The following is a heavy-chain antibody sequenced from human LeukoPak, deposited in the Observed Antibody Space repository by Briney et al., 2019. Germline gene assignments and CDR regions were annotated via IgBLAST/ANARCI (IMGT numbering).Heavy chain of an antibody. CDR3: ARSGSGWFDY. V-gene: IGHV3-23*01. J-gene: IGHJ4*02. CDR1: GFTFSSYA. CDR2: ISSTGSYI. D-gene: IGHD6-19*01. Sequence: GGSLRLSCAASGFTFSSYAMIWVRQAPGKGLEWVPSISSTGSYIYYADSVKGRFTISRDNSKNTVYLQMNSLRAEDTAVYYCARSGSGWFDYWGQGTLVTVSS.